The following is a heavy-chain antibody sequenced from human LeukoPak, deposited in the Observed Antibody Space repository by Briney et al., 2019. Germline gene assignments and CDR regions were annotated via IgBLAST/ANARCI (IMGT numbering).Heavy chain of an antibody. CDR1: GYTFTSYG. Sequence: ASVKVSCKSSGYTFTSYGISWVRQAPGQGHEWMGWISAYNGNTNYAQKLQGRVTMTTDTSTSTAYMELRSLRSDDTAVYYCARAAGVPAAISSDYWGQGTLVTVSS. J-gene: IGHJ4*02. CDR3: ARAAGVPAAISSDY. V-gene: IGHV1-18*04. CDR2: ISAYNGNT. D-gene: IGHD2-2*01.